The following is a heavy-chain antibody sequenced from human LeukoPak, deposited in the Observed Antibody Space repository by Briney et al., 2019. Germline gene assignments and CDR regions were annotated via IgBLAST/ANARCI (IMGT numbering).Heavy chain of an antibody. V-gene: IGHV1-24*01. J-gene: IGHJ5*02. CDR2: FDPEDGET. CDR3: ATSTYYDYVWGSYRLDT. Sequence: ASVTVSCKVSGYTLTELSMHWVRQAPGKGFEWMGGFDPEDGETIYAQKFQGRVTMTEDTSTDTAYMELSSLRSEDTAVYYCATSTYYDYVWGSYRLDTWGQGTLVTVSS. D-gene: IGHD3-16*01. CDR1: GYTLTELS.